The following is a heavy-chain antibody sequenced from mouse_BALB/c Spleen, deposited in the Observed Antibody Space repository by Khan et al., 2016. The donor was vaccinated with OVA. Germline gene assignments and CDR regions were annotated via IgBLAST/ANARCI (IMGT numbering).Heavy chain of an antibody. CDR1: GYSITSDYA. CDR3: ARDGSRYNYAMDY. Sequence: EVQLQESGPGLVKPSQSLSLTCTVTGYSITSDYAWNWIRQFPGNKLEWMGYISYSGSTNYNPSLKSRISITRDQSKNQFFLQLNSVTTEDTATYYCARDGSRYNYAMDYWGQGTSVTVAS. V-gene: IGHV3-2*02. J-gene: IGHJ4*01. CDR2: ISYSGST. D-gene: IGHD2-3*01.